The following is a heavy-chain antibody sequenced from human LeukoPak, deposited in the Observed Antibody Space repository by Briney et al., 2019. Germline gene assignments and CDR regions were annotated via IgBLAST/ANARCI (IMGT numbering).Heavy chain of an antibody. CDR1: GFTFSSYA. CDR2: ISGSGGST. D-gene: IGHD4-17*01. J-gene: IGHJ4*02. Sequence: GGSLRLSCAASGFTFSSYAMSWVRQAPGKGLEWVSAISGSGGSTYYADSVKGRLTISRDNSKNTLYLQMNSLRAEDTAVYYCAKGFQVGDYDPIDYCGQGTLVTVSS. V-gene: IGHV3-23*01. CDR3: AKGFQVGDYDPIDY.